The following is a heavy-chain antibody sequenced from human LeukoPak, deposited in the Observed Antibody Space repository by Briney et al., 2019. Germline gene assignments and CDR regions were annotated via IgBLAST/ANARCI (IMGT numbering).Heavy chain of an antibody. D-gene: IGHD2-15*01. J-gene: IGHJ6*02. Sequence: GGSLRLSCTASGFTFGDYAMSWVRQAPGKGLEWVGFIRSKAYGGTTEYAASVKGRFTISRDDSKSIAYLQMNSLKTEDTAVYYCTRDIVVVVAATGYYYYYGMDVWSQGTTVTVSS. V-gene: IGHV3-49*04. CDR1: GFTFGDYA. CDR2: IRSKAYGGTT. CDR3: TRDIVVVVAATGYYYYYGMDV.